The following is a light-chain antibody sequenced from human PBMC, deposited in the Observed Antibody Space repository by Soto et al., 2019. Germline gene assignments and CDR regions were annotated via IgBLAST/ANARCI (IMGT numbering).Light chain of an antibody. CDR2: GNG. J-gene: IGLJ2*01. V-gene: IGLV1-40*01. CDR1: SSSIGAGYE. CDR3: CSYAAGSTLV. Sequence: QSVLTQPPSVSGAPGQRVTISCSGTSSSIGAGYEVHWYHQLPGTAPKLVVSGNGNRPSGVPDRLSASKSGTSASLAITGLQAEDEADYYCCSYAAGSTLVFGGGTKLTVL.